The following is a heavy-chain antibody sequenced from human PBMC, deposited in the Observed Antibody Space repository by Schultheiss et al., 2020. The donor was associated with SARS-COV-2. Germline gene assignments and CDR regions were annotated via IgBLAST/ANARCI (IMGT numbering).Heavy chain of an antibody. CDR1: GFTFSSYG. Sequence: GGSLRLSCAASGFTFSSYGMHWVRQAPGKGLEWVSVIYSGGSTYYADSVKGRFTISRDNSKNTLYLQMNSLRAEDTAVYYCASDSSGWYVGAFDIWGQGTMVTVSS. V-gene: IGHV3-NL1*01. CDR3: ASDSSGWYVGAFDI. J-gene: IGHJ3*02. D-gene: IGHD6-19*01. CDR2: IYSGGST.